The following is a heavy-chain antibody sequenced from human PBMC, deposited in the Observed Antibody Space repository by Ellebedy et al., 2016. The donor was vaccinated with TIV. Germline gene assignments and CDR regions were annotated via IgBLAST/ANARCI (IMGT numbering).Heavy chain of an antibody. CDR2: ISSDAITT. Sequence: LSLTCAASGFTFNNYNMIWVRQAPGKGLEWISYISSDAITTDYADSVKGRFTISRDNAKTSVYLQMNSLRAEDTAVYYCARDMGRWLQFLAYWGQGTLVTVSS. D-gene: IGHD5-24*01. CDR3: ARDMGRWLQFLAY. CDR1: GFTFNNYN. J-gene: IGHJ4*02. V-gene: IGHV3-48*03.